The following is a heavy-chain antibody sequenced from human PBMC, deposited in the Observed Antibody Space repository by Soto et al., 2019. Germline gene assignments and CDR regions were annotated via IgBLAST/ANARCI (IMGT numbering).Heavy chain of an antibody. V-gene: IGHV3-15*01. CDR1: GFTFSNAW. CDR2: IKSKTDGGTT. CDR3: TKPTTYYYYGMDV. Sequence: PGGSLRLSCAASGFTFSNAWMSWVRQAPGKGLEWVGRIKSKTDGGTTDYAAPVKGRFTISRDDSKNTLYLQMNSLKTEDTAVYYCTKPTTYYYYGMDVWGQGTKVTVSS. D-gene: IGHD4-17*01. J-gene: IGHJ6*02.